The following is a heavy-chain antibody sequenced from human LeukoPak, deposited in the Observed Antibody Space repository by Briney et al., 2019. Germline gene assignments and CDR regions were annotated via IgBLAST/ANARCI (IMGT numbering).Heavy chain of an antibody. V-gene: IGHV3-43*02. CDR2: ISGDGTIT. D-gene: IGHD4-11*01. CDR3: ARGLYSPYYYYYMDV. CDR1: GLNLAAYA. J-gene: IGHJ6*03. Sequence: PGGSLRLSCAASGLNLAAYAMHWVRQAPGKGLECVSLISGDGTITYYADSVKGRFTISRDNSKNTLYLQMNSLRAEDTAVYYCARGLYSPYYYYYMDVWGKGTTVTVSS.